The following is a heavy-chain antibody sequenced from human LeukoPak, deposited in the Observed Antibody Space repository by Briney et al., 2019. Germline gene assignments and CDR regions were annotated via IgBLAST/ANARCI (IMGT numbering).Heavy chain of an antibody. Sequence: SETLSLTCTVSGGSTSSSNYYWGWIRQPPGKGLEWIGGIHYSGNTYYNPSLKSRVTISVDTSKNQFSLKLSSATAADTAVYYCARVGDYSYGNYWGQGTLATVSS. CDR3: ARVGDYSYGNY. V-gene: IGHV4-39*07. CDR1: GGSTSSSNYY. J-gene: IGHJ4*02. CDR2: IHYSGNT. D-gene: IGHD5-18*01.